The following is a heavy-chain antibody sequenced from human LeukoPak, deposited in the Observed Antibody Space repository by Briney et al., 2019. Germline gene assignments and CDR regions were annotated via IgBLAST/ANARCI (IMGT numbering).Heavy chain of an antibody. CDR2: ISSSGSTI. Sequence: PGGSLRLSCAASGFTFSDYYMSWIRQAPGKGLEWVSYISSSGSTIYYADSVKGRFTISRDNAKNSLYLQMNGLRAEDTAVYYCAITIEGSGSYYFPYWGQGTLVTVSS. J-gene: IGHJ4*02. V-gene: IGHV3-11*01. CDR1: GFTFSDYY. CDR3: AITIEGSGSYYFPY. D-gene: IGHD3-10*01.